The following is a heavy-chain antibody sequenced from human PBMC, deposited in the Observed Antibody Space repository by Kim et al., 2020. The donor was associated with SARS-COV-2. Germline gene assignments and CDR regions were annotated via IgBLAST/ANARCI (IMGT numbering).Heavy chain of an antibody. V-gene: IGHV1-18*01. J-gene: IGHJ2*01. CDR2: GNT. CDR3: AREKEDFDL. Sequence: GNTNYAKKLQGRVTMTTDTSTSTAYMELRSLRSDDTAVYYCAREKEDFDLWGRGTLVTVSS.